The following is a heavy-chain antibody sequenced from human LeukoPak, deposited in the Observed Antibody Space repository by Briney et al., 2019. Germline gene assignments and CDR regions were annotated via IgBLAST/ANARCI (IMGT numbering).Heavy chain of an antibody. Sequence: GGSLRLSCTGSGFTFGDHAMSWVRQAPGKGLEWVGFIRSKAYRGTTEYAASVKGRFSISRDDSASIAYLQINSLKTEDTAVYYCARGPIQLWIHNAMDVWGQGTTVTVSS. CDR2: IRSKAYRGTT. J-gene: IGHJ6*02. V-gene: IGHV3-49*04. CDR1: GFTFGDHA. D-gene: IGHD5-18*01. CDR3: ARGPIQLWIHNAMDV.